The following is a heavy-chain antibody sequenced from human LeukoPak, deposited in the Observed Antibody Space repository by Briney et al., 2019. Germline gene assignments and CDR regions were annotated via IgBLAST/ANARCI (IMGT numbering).Heavy chain of an antibody. CDR2: IYQSGST. J-gene: IGHJ4*02. Sequence: SETLSLTCTVSGYSISSGYYWGWIRQPPGKGLEWIGSIYQSGSTYYNPSLKSRVTISVDTSKNQFSLKLSSVTAAGTAVYYCARDAVGDGYVNFDYWGQGTLVTVSS. CDR3: ARDAVGDGYVNFDY. V-gene: IGHV4-38-2*02. CDR1: GYSISSGYY. D-gene: IGHD5-24*01.